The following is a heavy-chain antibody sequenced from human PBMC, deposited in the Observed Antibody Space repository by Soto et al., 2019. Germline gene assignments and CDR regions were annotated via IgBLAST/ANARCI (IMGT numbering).Heavy chain of an antibody. CDR1: GGSFSGYY. CDR2: IYYSGST. D-gene: IGHD2-21*02. Sequence: SETLSLTCAVYGGSFSGYYWSWIRQAPGKGLEWIGYIYYSGSTYYNPSLKSRVTISVDTSKNQFSLKLSSVTAADTAVYYCARKCGGDCYFAFDIWGQGTMVTVSS. CDR3: ARKCGGDCYFAFDI. J-gene: IGHJ3*02. V-gene: IGHV4-34*09.